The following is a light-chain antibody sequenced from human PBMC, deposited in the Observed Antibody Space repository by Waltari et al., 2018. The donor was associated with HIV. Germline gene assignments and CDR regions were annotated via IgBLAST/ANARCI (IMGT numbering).Light chain of an antibody. J-gene: IGLJ3*02. CDR3: AAWDDSLNGWV. Sequence: QSVLTQPPSASGTPGQRVTISCSGSSSNIGSNTVNWYHQLPGTAPKLLIYTNNQRPSGVPDRFSGSKSGTSASLASSGLQSEDEADYYCAAWDDSLNGWVFGGGTKLTVL. CDR2: TNN. V-gene: IGLV1-44*01. CDR1: SSNIGSNT.